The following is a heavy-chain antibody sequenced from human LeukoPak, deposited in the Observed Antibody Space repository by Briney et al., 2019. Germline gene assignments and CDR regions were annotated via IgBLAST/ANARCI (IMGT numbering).Heavy chain of an antibody. CDR3: GRESVWGVIRK. D-gene: IGHD3-10*01. CDR2: INSDGSST. V-gene: IGHV3-74*01. J-gene: IGHJ4*02. CDR1: GFTFSSYW. Sequence: GGSLRLSCAASGFTFSSYWMHWVRQAPGKGLVWVSRINSDGSSTSYADSVKGRFTISRDNAKNTLYLQMNSLRAEDTAVYYCGRESVWGVIRKWGQGTLVNVS.